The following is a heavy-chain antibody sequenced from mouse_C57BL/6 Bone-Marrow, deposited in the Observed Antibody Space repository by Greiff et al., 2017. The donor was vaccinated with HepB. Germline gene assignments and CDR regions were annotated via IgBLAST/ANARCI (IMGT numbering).Heavy chain of an antibody. CDR1: GYTFTSYW. D-gene: IGHD1-1*01. Sequence: QVQLKQPGAELVMPGASVKLSCKASGYTFTSYWMHWVKQRPGQGLEWIGEIDPSDSYTNYNQKFKGKSTLTVDKSSSTAYMQLSSLTSEDSAVYYCARGGYYGSSFYWYFDVWGTGTTVTVSS. CDR3: ARGGYYGSSFYWYFDV. CDR2: IDPSDSYT. V-gene: IGHV1-69*01. J-gene: IGHJ1*03.